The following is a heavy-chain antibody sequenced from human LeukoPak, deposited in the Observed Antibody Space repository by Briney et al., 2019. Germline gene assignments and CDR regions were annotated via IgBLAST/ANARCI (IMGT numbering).Heavy chain of an antibody. J-gene: IGHJ4*02. CDR1: AYTFTSYY. D-gene: IGHD3-10*01. CDR2: INLSGGST. V-gene: IGHV1-46*01. Sequence: ASVKVSCKASAYTFTSYYMHWVRHAHGPGLEWMGIINLSGGSTSYAQKFQGRVTMTRDTSTSTVYMELSSLRSEDTAVYYCARARDLRGPWLIDYWGQGTLVTVSS. CDR3: ARARDLRGPWLIDY.